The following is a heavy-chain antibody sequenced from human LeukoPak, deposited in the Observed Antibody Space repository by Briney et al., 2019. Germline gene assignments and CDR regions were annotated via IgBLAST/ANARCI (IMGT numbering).Heavy chain of an antibody. D-gene: IGHD6-6*01. V-gene: IGHV1-69*06. CDR3: ASAAQAAHDAFDI. CDR1: GGTFSSYA. CDR2: IIPIFGTA. Sequence: ASVKVSCKASGGTFSSYAISWVRQAPGQGLEWMGGIIPIFGTANYAQKFQGRVTITADKSTSTAYMELSSLRSEDTAVYYCASAAQAAHDAFDIWGQGTMVTVSS. J-gene: IGHJ3*02.